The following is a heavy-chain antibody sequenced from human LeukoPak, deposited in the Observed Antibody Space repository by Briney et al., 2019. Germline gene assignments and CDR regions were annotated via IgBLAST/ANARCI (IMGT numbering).Heavy chain of an antibody. CDR1: GFTFSSCG. V-gene: IGHV3-30*18. Sequence: PGGSLRLPCAASGFTFSSCGMHWVRQAPGKGLEWVAVITNNGSNKYYADSVKGRFTISRDNSKNTLYLQMNSLRAEDTAVYYCAKAVSYSSSWYGIDYWGQGSLVTVSS. CDR2: ITNNGSNK. J-gene: IGHJ4*02. CDR3: AKAVSYSSSWYGIDY. D-gene: IGHD6-13*01.